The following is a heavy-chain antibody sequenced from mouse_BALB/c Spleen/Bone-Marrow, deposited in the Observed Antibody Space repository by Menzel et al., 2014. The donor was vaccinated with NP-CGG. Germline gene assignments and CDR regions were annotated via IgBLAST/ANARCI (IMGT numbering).Heavy chain of an antibody. CDR2: IWAGGST. D-gene: IGHD2-3*01. J-gene: IGHJ2*01. V-gene: IGHV2-9*02. CDR3: AREDLGWLLPN. Sequence: VKLQESGPGLVAPSQGLSITCTVSGFSLTSYGVHWVRQPPGKGLEWLGVIWAGGSTNYNSALMSRLGISKDNPKSQVFLKMNSLQTDDTAMYYCAREDLGWLLPNWGQGTTLTVSS. CDR1: GFSLTSYG.